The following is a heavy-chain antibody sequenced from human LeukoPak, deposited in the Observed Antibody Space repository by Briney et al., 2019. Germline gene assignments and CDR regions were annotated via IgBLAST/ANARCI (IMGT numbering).Heavy chain of an antibody. CDR1: GFTFSSYW. CDR3: AREGSGSYYNPFDY. Sequence: PGGSLRLSCAASGFTFSSYWMHWVRQAPGKGLVWVSRINSDGSSTSYADSVKGRFTISRDNAKNTLYLQMNSLRAEDTAVYYCAREGSGSYYNPFDYWGQGTLVTVSS. V-gene: IGHV3-74*01. CDR2: INSDGSST. J-gene: IGHJ4*02. D-gene: IGHD3-10*01.